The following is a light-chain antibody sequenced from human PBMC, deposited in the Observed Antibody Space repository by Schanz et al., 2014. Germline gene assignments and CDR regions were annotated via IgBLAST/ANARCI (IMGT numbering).Light chain of an antibody. V-gene: IGLV2-8*01. CDR1: SSDVGGYNY. Sequence: QSALTQPPSASGSPGQSVTISCTGTSSDVGGYNYVSWYQQHPGKAPKLMIYEVSKRPSGVPDRFSGSKSGNTASLTVSGLQAEDEADYYCCSYAGTYTLGVFGGGTKVTVL. CDR2: EVS. CDR3: CSYAGTYTLGV. J-gene: IGLJ2*01.